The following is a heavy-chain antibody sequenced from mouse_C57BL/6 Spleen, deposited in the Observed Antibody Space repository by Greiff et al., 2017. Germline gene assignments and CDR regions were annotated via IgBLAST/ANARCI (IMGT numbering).Heavy chain of an antibody. J-gene: IGHJ4*01. CDR3: ARYRYYYAMDY. V-gene: IGHV7-3*01. CDR1: GFTFTDYY. Sequence: EVHLVESGGGLVQPGGSLSLPCAASGFTFTDYYMSWVRQPPGKALEWLGFIRNKANGYTTEYSASVKGRFTISRDNSQSILYLQMNALRAEDSATYYCARYRYYYAMDYWGQGTSVTVSS. CDR2: IRNKANGYTT.